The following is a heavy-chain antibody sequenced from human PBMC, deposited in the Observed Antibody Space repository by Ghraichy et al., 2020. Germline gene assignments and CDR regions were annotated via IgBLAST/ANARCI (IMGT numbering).Heavy chain of an antibody. Sequence: GSLNISCAASGFTFSSYSMNWVRQAPGKGLEWVSSISSSSSYIYYADSVKGRFTISRDNAKNSLYLQMNSLRAEDTAVYYCARVSRGGPIDYWGQGTLVTVSS. CDR1: GFTFSSYS. D-gene: IGHD2-15*01. J-gene: IGHJ4*02. V-gene: IGHV3-21*01. CDR3: ARVSRGGPIDY. CDR2: ISSSSSYI.